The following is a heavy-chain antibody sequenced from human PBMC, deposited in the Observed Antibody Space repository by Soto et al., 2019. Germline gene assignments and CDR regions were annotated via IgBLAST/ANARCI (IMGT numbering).Heavy chain of an antibody. Sequence: ASVKVSCKASGYNFNTYGITWVRQAPGQGLEWMGGIIPIFGTANYAQKFQGRVTITADKSTSTAYMELSSLRSEDTAVYYCASLGNLGYCSGGSCRIDYWGQGTLV. CDR2: IIPIFGTA. V-gene: IGHV1-69*06. J-gene: IGHJ4*02. CDR3: ASLGNLGYCSGGSCRIDY. CDR1: GYNFNTYG. D-gene: IGHD2-15*01.